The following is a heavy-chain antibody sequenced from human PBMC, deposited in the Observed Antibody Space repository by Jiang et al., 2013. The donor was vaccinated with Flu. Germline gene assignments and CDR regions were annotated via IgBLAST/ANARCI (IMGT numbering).Heavy chain of an antibody. CDR3: ARHGEMKGTSWSPAQYGMDV. V-gene: IGHV5-51*01. Sequence: GAEVKKPGESLKISCKGSGYSFSSYWIGWVRQMPGKGLEWMGIIYPGDSDTKYRPSFQGQVTISADKSISTAYLQWSSLKASDTAMYFCARHGEMKGTSWSPAQYGMDVWGQGTTVTVSS. J-gene: IGHJ6*02. D-gene: IGHD6-13*01. CDR2: IYPGDSDT. CDR1: GYSFSSYW.